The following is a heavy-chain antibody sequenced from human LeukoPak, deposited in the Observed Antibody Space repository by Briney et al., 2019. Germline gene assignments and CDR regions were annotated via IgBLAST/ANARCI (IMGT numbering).Heavy chain of an antibody. J-gene: IGHJ3*02. Sequence: GASVTVSFKASGYTFTSYGISWVRQAPGQGLEWMGWINPNSGGTNYAQKFQGRVTMTRDTSITTAYMELSRLRSDDTAVYYCARDRGDWDAFDIWGQGTMVTVSS. D-gene: IGHD3-10*01. CDR1: GYTFTSYG. CDR3: ARDRGDWDAFDI. V-gene: IGHV1-2*02. CDR2: INPNSGGT.